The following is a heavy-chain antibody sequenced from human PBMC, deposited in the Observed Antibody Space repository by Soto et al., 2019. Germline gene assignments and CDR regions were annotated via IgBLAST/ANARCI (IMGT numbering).Heavy chain of an antibody. Sequence: QLLESGPGLVKPSETLSLTCTVSGGSISSSSYYWGWIRQPPGKGLEWIGSIYYSGSTYYNPSLKSRVTISVDTSKNQFSLMLSSVTAADTAVYYCASWGVDTAMIPYYCGMDVWGQGTTVTVSS. CDR3: ASWGVDTAMIPYYCGMDV. CDR1: GGSISSSSYY. J-gene: IGHJ6*02. D-gene: IGHD5-18*01. CDR2: IYYSGST. V-gene: IGHV4-39*01.